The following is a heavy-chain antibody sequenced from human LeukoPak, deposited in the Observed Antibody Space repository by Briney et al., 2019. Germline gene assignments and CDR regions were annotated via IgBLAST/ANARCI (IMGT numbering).Heavy chain of an antibody. CDR2: ITSSNNYI. D-gene: IGHD2-8*01. J-gene: IGHJ3*02. V-gene: IGHV3-21*04. CDR1: GFTFSSYS. CDR3: ARGILVSDAFDI. Sequence: GGSLRLSCAGSGFTFSSYSMNWVRQAPGKGLEWVSSITSSNNYIYYADSVKGRFTISRDNAKNSLYLQMNSLRAEDTAVYYCARGILVSDAFDIWGQGTMVTVSS.